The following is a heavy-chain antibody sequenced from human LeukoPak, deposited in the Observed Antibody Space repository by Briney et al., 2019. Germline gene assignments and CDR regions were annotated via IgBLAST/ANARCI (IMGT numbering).Heavy chain of an antibody. V-gene: IGHV3-9*01. CDR3: TKDTNGGSYGAPFDY. CDR1: GFIFDDYA. Sequence: SLRLSCAASGFIFDDYAMHWVRQAPGKGLGGVSRINWNSDRTGYADSVKGRFTISRDNAKNSLYLQMNSLRTEDTALYYCTKDTNGGSYGAPFDYWGQGTLVTVSS. D-gene: IGHD1-26*01. CDR2: INWNSDRT. J-gene: IGHJ4*02.